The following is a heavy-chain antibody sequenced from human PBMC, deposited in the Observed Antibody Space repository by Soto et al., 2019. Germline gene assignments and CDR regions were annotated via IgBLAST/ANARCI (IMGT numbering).Heavy chain of an antibody. Sequence: AASGFTFSSYAMSWVSQAPGKGLEWVSAISGSGGSTYYADSVKGRFTISGDNSKNTLYLQMNSLRAEDTAVYYCAKEPPARGGGWFDPWGQGTLVTVSS. D-gene: IGHD3-16*01. CDR3: AKEPPARGGGWFDP. CDR1: GFTFSSYA. J-gene: IGHJ5*02. V-gene: IGHV3-23*01. CDR2: ISGSGGST.